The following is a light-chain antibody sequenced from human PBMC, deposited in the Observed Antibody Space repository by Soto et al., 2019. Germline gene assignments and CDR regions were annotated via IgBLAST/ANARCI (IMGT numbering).Light chain of an antibody. CDR3: QQHGNSPIT. Sequence: DIVLTQSPATLSLSPGERATLSCGASQSVSSSRLAWYQQKPALAPRLLIYDGFLRATGIPDRFSCSGSGTDFTLTISRLEPEDFAVYYCQQHGNSPITFGQGTRLEIK. V-gene: IGKV3D-20*01. CDR1: QSVSSSR. CDR2: DGF. J-gene: IGKJ5*01.